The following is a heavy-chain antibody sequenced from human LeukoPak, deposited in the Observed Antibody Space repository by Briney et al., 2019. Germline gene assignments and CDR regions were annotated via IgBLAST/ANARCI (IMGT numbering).Heavy chain of an antibody. CDR3: ARDHWDYDYVWGSYRL. J-gene: IGHJ4*02. D-gene: IGHD3-16*02. Sequence: PSETLSLTCTVSGGSISTSSYYWGWVRQPPGKGLEWIGNIFYSGSTYYSPSLKSRVTMSVDTSKNQFSLKLSSVTAADTAVYYCARDHWDYDYVWGSYRLWGQGTLVTVSS. CDR1: GGSISTSSYY. V-gene: IGHV4-39*07. CDR2: IFYSGST.